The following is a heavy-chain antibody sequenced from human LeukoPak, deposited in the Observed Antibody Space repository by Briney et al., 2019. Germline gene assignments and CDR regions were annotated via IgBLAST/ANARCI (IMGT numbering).Heavy chain of an antibody. CDR1: GYTFTGYY. D-gene: IGHD3-10*01. CDR3: ARDSARGDAFDT. Sequence: ASVKVSCKASGYTFTGYYMHWVRQAPGQGLEWMGWINPNSGGTNYAQKFQGRVTVTRDTSISTAYMELSRLRSDDTAVYYCARDSARGDAFDTWAKGQWSPSLQ. J-gene: IGHJ3*02. CDR2: INPNSGGT. V-gene: IGHV1-2*02.